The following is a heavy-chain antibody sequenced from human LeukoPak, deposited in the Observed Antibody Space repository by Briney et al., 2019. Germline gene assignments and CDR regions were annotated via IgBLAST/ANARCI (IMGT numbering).Heavy chain of an antibody. CDR2: IYYSGST. Sequence: PSETLSLTCTVSGVSISSGGYYWRWIRQHPGKGLEWIGYIYYSGSTYYNPSLKSRVTISVDTSKNQFSLKLSSVTAADTAVYYCAVLWGSDWFDPWGQGTLVTVSS. CDR1: GVSISSGGYY. CDR3: AVLWGSDWFDP. V-gene: IGHV4-31*03. J-gene: IGHJ5*02. D-gene: IGHD3-16*01.